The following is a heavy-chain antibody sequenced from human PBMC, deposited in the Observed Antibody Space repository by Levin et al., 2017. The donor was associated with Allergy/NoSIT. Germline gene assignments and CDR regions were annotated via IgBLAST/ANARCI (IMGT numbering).Heavy chain of an antibody. V-gene: IGHV3-7*01. Sequence: GESLKISCGASGLIFSSYWMNWVRQAPGKGLEWVANIKPDGSDKYYVDSVKGRFTISRDNAKNSLYLQMNSLRAEDTAVYYCAAHTSGWGQGTLVTVSS. D-gene: IGHD6-19*01. CDR2: IKPDGSDK. CDR3: AAHTSG. J-gene: IGHJ4*02. CDR1: GLIFSSYW.